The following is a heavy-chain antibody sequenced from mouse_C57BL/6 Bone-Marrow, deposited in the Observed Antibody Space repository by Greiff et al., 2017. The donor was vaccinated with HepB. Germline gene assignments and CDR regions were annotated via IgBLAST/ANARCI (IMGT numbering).Heavy chain of an antibody. Sequence: DVQLQESGGGLVQSGRSLRLSCATSGFTFSDFYMEWVRQAPGKGLEWIAASRNKANDYTTEYSASVKGRFIVSRDTSQSILYLQMNALRAEDTAIYYCARDGNYWYFDVWGTGTTVTVSS. V-gene: IGHV7-1*01. CDR2: SRNKANDYTT. CDR3: ARDGNYWYFDV. J-gene: IGHJ1*03. CDR1: GFTFSDFY.